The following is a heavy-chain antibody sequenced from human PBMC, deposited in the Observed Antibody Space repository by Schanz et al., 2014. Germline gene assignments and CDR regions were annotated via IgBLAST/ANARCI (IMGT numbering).Heavy chain of an antibody. V-gene: IGHV3-23*04. CDR1: GFTVNTNY. Sequence: VQLVESGGGVVQPGGSLRLSCAVSGFTVNTNYMSWVRQAPGKGLEWVSAISGSGGDTYYADSVKGRFTISRDNSKNTLYLQMNSLRAEDTAVYYCAKGQLLSYYFDYWGQGTLVTVSS. CDR2: ISGSGGDT. D-gene: IGHD2-21*01. J-gene: IGHJ4*02. CDR3: AKGQLLSYYFDY.